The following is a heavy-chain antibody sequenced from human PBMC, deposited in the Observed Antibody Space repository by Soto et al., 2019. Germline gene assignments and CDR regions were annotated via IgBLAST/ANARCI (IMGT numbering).Heavy chain of an antibody. V-gene: IGHV3-74*01. J-gene: IGHJ4*02. CDR3: TRDNNWSYDY. CDR2: IGPSGSGT. D-gene: IGHD1-1*01. CDR1: EGTCRNLG. Sequence: RLPKTAAEGTCRNLGIRWIRQAPGKGLVWVSHIGPSGSGTRDADSVQGRFTISRDNARNTLYLQMNSLRDEDTAVYYCTRDNNWSYDYWGQGILVTVSS.